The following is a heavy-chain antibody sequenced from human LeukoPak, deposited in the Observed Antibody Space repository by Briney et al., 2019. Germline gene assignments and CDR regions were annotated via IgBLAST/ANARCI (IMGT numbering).Heavy chain of an antibody. Sequence: GGSVRLSCAASGFTFNNYAMSWVRQAPGKGLEWVSFITYSGGSKYYADNVQGRISISRDSSKNTLSLQMNSLRAEDTGVYYCAKSSTSQRGYYGLDVWGQPTTTTVSS. V-gene: IGHV3-23*01. CDR1: GFTFNNYA. D-gene: IGHD6-25*01. CDR3: AKSSTSQRGYYGLDV. J-gene: IGHJ6*02. CDR2: ITYSGGSK.